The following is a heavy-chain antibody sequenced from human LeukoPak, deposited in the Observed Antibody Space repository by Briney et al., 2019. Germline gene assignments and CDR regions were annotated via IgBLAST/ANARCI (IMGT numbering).Heavy chain of an antibody. CDR2: ISYSGSS. J-gene: IGHJ4*02. CDR1: SDSTRSYY. D-gene: IGHD6-13*01. V-gene: IGHV4-59*01. CDR3: ARRGGLGSSWEIGY. Sequence: SETLSLTXTVSSDSTRSYYWGWIRQSPGKGLEWIGFISYSGSSNYNPSLKSRVTISIDTSKNQFSLKLNSVTAADTAVYYCARRGGLGSSWEIGYWGQGILVTVSS.